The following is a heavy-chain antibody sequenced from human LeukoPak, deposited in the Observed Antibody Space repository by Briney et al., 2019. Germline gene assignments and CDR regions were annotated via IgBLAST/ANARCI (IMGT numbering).Heavy chain of an antibody. V-gene: IGHV1-69*05. J-gene: IGHJ6*03. CDR1: GGTFSSYA. D-gene: IGHD2-2*01. Sequence: SVKVSCKASGGTFSSYAISWVRQAPGQGLEWMGGIIPIFGTANYAQKFQGRVTITTDESTSTAYMELSSLRSEDTAVYYCARKPSLRYCSSTSCHMDVWGKGTTVTVSS. CDR2: IIPIFGTA. CDR3: ARKPSLRYCSSTSCHMDV.